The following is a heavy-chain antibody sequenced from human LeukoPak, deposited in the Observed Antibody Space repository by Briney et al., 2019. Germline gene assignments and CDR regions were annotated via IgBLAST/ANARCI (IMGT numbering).Heavy chain of an antibody. CDR3: AKAYCSGGRCYYYFDF. V-gene: IGHV3-23*01. Sequence: GGSLRLSCAASGFTVRTNYMYWVRQAPGKGLEWVSAISGSGGSTYYADSVKGRLTISRDNSKITLYLQMNSLRAEDTAVYYCAKAYCSGGRCYYYFDFWGQGTLVTVSS. CDR1: GFTVRTNY. J-gene: IGHJ4*02. CDR2: ISGSGGST. D-gene: IGHD2-15*01.